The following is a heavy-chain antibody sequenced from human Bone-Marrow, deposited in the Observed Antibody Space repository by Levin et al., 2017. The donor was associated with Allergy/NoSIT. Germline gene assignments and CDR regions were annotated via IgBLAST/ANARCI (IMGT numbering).Heavy chain of an antibody. J-gene: IGHJ4*02. CDR3: ARAGRYDC. D-gene: IGHD3-9*01. Sequence: SQTLSLTCTVSGYSISGSAYYWGWIRQPPGKGLEWIGSINHSGSTYYNPSLKSRVTISVDTSKSQFSLKLSSVTAADTAVYYCARAGRYDCWGQGALVTVSS. CDR2: INHSGST. CDR1: GYSISGSAYY. V-gene: IGHV4-39*07.